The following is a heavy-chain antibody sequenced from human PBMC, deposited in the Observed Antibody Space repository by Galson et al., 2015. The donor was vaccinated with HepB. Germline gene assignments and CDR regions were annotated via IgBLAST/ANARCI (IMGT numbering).Heavy chain of an antibody. D-gene: IGHD2-21*01. V-gene: IGHV3-30*04. CDR2: ISYDGSNK. Sequence: SLRLSCAASGFTFSSYAMHWVRQAPGKGLEWVAVISYDGSNKYYADSVKGRFTISRDNSKNTLYLQMNSLRAEDTAVYYCARDESGRLWGGFQHWGQATRVTVSS. CDR1: GFTFSSYA. CDR3: ARDESGRLWGGFQH. J-gene: IGHJ1*01.